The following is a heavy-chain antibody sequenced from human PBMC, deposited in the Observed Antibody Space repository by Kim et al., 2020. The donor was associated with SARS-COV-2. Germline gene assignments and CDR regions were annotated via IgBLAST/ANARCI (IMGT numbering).Heavy chain of an antibody. V-gene: IGHV1-46*01. CDR2: INPSGDST. J-gene: IGHJ6*02. CDR1: GYTFTSLY. CDR3: ARSGMDV. Sequence: ASVKVSCKASGYTFTSLYMHWVRQAPGQGLEWMGMINPSGDSTSYPQKFQGRVTMTRDTSTSTVYLELSSLRSEDTAVYYFARSGMDVWGQGTTVTVSS.